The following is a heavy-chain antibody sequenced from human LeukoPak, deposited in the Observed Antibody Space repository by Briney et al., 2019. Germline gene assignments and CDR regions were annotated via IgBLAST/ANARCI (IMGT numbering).Heavy chain of an antibody. D-gene: IGHD4-17*01. Sequence: GASVKVSCKASGYTFTGYYMHWVRQAPGQGLEWMGIINPSGGSTSYAQKFQGRVTMTRDTSTSTVYMELSSLRSEDTAVYYCARDRSLDYGDYGDYYYYGMDVWGQGTTVTVSS. J-gene: IGHJ6*02. CDR3: ARDRSLDYGDYGDYYYYGMDV. CDR2: INPSGGST. V-gene: IGHV1-46*01. CDR1: GYTFTGYY.